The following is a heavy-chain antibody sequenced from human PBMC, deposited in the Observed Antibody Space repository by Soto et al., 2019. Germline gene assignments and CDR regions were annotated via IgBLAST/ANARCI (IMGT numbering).Heavy chain of an antibody. Sequence: EVQLVESGGGLVQPGGSLRLSCAASGFTFSSYSMNWVRQAPGKGLEWVSYISSSSSTIYYADSVKGRFTISRDNAKNSLYLKMNGLRDEDRAFFYWARDQPAIDYGGQGTLVTVSS. CDR2: ISSSSSTI. CDR3: ARDQPAIDY. V-gene: IGHV3-48*02. J-gene: IGHJ4*02. CDR1: GFTFSSYS.